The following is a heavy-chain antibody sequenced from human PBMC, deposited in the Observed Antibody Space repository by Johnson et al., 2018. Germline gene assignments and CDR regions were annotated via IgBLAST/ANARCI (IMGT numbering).Heavy chain of an antibody. CDR3: ARDYRQWLTAAGGFYYFYMDV. V-gene: IGHV4-59*01. CDR2: IYYSGST. D-gene: IGHD6-19*01. CDR1: GDSIRSYY. Sequence: QVQLQESGPGLVKPSETLSLICTVSGDSIRSYYWSCIRQPPGKGLEWIGFIYYSGSTNYNPSLKRRVTISVDTSKNQFSLKLTSVTAADTAVYYCARDYRQWLTAAGGFYYFYMDVWGKGTTVTVSS. J-gene: IGHJ6*03.